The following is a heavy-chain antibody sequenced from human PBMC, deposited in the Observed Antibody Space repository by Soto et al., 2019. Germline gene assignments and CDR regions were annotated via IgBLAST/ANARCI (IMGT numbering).Heavy chain of an antibody. CDR1: GGTFSSYA. CDR3: ARDPKVPSAAASNWFDP. D-gene: IGHD6-13*01. V-gene: IGHV1-69*06. Sequence: SVKVSCKASGGTFSSYAISWVRQAPGQGLEWMGGIIPIFGTANYAQKFQGRVTITADKSTSTAYMELSSLRSEDTAVYYCARDPKVPSAAASNWFDPWGQGTLVTVSS. J-gene: IGHJ5*02. CDR2: IIPIFGTA.